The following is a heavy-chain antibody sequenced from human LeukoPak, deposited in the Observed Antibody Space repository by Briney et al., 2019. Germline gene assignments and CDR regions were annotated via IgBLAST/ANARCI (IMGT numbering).Heavy chain of an antibody. CDR3: ARDRYCTNGVCGLYYYYGMDV. Sequence: ASVNVSCKASGYTFTSYYMHWVRQAPGQGLEWMGIINPSGGSTSYAQKFQGRVTMTRDTSTSTVYMELSSLRSEDTAVYYCARDRYCTNGVCGLYYYYGMDVWGQGATVTVSS. D-gene: IGHD2-8*01. CDR2: INPSGGST. J-gene: IGHJ6*02. V-gene: IGHV1-46*01. CDR1: GYTFTSYY.